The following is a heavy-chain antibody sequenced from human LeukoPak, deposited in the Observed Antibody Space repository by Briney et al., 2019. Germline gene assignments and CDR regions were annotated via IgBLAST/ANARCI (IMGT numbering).Heavy chain of an antibody. D-gene: IGHD3-22*01. CDR3: ARDGSSGYLHFDY. J-gene: IGHJ4*02. CDR2: IWHDGSNK. V-gene: IGHV3-33*08. CDR1: GFSVNNLY. Sequence: GGSLRLSCAASGFSVNNLYMSWVRQAPGKGLEWVAVIWHDGSNKYYSDPVKGRFTISRDNSKNTLYLQMNSLRVEDTAVYYCARDGSSGYLHFDYWGQGTLVTVSS.